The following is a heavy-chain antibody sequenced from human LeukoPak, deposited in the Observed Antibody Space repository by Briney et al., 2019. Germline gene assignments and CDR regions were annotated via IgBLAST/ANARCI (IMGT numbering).Heavy chain of an antibody. CDR2: IRGIAYGGTT. CDR3: TSSSLAASSPYYYSYYMDV. D-gene: IGHD6-6*01. Sequence: GGSLRLSCTASGFTLGDYVMSWVRQAPGKGLEWVGFIRGIAYGGTTEYAASVKGRFTISRDDSKSIAYLRMNSLKTEDTAVYYCTSSSLAASSPYYYSYYMDVWGKGTTVTVSS. CDR1: GFTLGDYV. J-gene: IGHJ6*03. V-gene: IGHV3-49*04.